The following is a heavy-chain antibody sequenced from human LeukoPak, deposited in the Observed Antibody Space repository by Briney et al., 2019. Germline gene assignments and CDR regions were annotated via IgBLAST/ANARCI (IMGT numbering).Heavy chain of an antibody. CDR3: ARLPQITAMVDY. CDR2: INPNSGGT. CDR1: GYTFTGYY. D-gene: IGHD5-18*01. J-gene: IGHJ4*02. V-gene: IGHV1-2*02. Sequence: ASVKVSCKASGYTFTGYYMNWVRQAPGQGLEWMGWINPNSGGTNYAQKFQGRVTMTRDTSISTAYMELSRLRSDDTAVYYCARLPQITAMVDYWGQGTLVTVSS.